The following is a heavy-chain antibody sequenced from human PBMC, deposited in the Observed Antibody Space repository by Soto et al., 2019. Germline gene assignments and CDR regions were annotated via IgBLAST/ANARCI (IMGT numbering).Heavy chain of an antibody. CDR1: GFTFSDYS. J-gene: IGHJ4*02. CDR2: ITSSSSYI. CDR3: ASHPRDNSGYWYYFDY. Sequence: EVQLVESGGGLVKPGGSLRLSCAASGFTFSDYSMNWVRQAPGKGLEWVSSITSSSSYIYYADSLKGRFTISRDNAKNSLSLRMNRLRAEDTAVYYCASHPRDNSGYWYYFDYWGQGTLVTVSS. V-gene: IGHV3-21*01. D-gene: IGHD3-22*01.